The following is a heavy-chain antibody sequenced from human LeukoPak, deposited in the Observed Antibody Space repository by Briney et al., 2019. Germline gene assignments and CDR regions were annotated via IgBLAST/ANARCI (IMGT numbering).Heavy chain of an antibody. J-gene: IGHJ5*02. CDR1: RGSISSRNW. CDR3: ARGSRVGIPAANWFDP. V-gene: IGHV4-4*02. D-gene: IGHD2-2*01. Sequence: SETLSLTCAVSRGSISSRNWWSWVREPPGKGLEWIGEIYHSGSTNYNPSLKSRVTISVDKSKNQFSLKLSSVTAADTAVYYCARGSRVGIPAANWFDPWGQGTLVTVSS. CDR2: IYHSGST.